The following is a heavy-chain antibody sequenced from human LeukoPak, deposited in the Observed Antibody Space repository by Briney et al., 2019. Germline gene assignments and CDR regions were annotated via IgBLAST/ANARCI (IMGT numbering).Heavy chain of an antibody. CDR1: GGSISSYY. Sequence: PSETLSLTCTVSGGSISSYYWSWIRQPPGKGLEWVGYIYYSGSTNYNPSLKSRVTISVDTSKNQFSLKLSSVTAADTAVYYCARALGSYYYYYYMDVWGKGTTVTVSS. CDR2: IYYSGST. CDR3: ARALGSYYYYYYMDV. V-gene: IGHV4-59*01. J-gene: IGHJ6*03. D-gene: IGHD1-26*01.